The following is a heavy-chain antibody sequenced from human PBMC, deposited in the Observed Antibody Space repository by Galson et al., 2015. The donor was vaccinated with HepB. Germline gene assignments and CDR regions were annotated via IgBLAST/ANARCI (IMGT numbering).Heavy chain of an antibody. CDR3: ARDMVVGATKMCAFDI. J-gene: IGHJ3*02. Sequence: SLRLSCAASGFTFSSYSMNWVRQAPGKGLEWVSSISSSSSYIYYADSVKGRFTISRDNAKNSLYLQMNSLRAEDTAVYYCARDMVVGATKMCAFDIWGQGTMVTVSS. CDR2: ISSSSSYI. D-gene: IGHD1-26*01. CDR1: GFTFSSYS. V-gene: IGHV3-21*01.